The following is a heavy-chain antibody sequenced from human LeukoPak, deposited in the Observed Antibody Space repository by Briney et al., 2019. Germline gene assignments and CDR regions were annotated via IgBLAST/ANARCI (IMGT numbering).Heavy chain of an antibody. CDR2: ISGSGGTT. D-gene: IGHD5-24*01. J-gene: IGHJ3*02. Sequence: GGSLRLSCAASGFSFSSYAMSWVRQAPGKGLEWASAISGSGGTTYYADSVKGRFTISRDNSKNTLYLQMNSLRAEDTAVYYCAKDISRTIDAFDIWGQGTMVTVSS. CDR1: GFSFSSYA. CDR3: AKDISRTIDAFDI. V-gene: IGHV3-23*01.